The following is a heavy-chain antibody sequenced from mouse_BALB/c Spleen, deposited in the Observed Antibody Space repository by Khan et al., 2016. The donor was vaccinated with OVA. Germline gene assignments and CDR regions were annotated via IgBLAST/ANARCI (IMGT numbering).Heavy chain of an antibody. CDR2: ISYSGNT. Sequence: EVKLLESGPGLVKPSQSLSLTCTVTGYSITTDYAWNWIRQFPGNKLEWMGYISYSGNTKYNPSPKSRISITRDTSKNQFFLQLKSVTTEDTARYYCARIYGGDFDYWGQGTTLTVSS. CDR1: GYSITTDYA. CDR3: ARIYGGDFDY. J-gene: IGHJ2*01. V-gene: IGHV3-2*02. D-gene: IGHD1-1*01.